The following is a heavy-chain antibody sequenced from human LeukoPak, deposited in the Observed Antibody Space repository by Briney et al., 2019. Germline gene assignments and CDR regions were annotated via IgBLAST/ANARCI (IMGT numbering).Heavy chain of an antibody. D-gene: IGHD4-17*01. J-gene: IGHJ4*02. CDR3: AINPWTVTTGFFVTY. CDR1: GYGFTSYW. CDR2: VDPRDSYT. V-gene: IGHV5-10-1*01. Sequence: GDSLKISCKGSGYGFTSYWISWVRQMPGKGLERMGRVDPRDSYTNYNPSFQGHVTISADQSISTAYLQWSSLKASDTAMYSCAINPWTVTTGFFVTYWGQGTLVTVSS.